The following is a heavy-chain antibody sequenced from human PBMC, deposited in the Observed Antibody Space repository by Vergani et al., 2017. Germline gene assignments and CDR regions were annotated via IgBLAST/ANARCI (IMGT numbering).Heavy chain of an antibody. Sequence: QVQLVQSGAEVKKPGASVKVSCKASGYPFTSYYMHWVRQAPGQGLEWMGIINPSGGSTSYAQKFQGRVTMTRDTSTSTVYMELRSLRSDDTAVYYCARDPDIVVVPAAPYYYYYYGMDVWGQGTTVTVSS. CDR1: GYPFTSYY. J-gene: IGHJ6*02. D-gene: IGHD2-2*01. V-gene: IGHV1-46*01. CDR3: ARDPDIVVVPAAPYYYYYYGMDV. CDR2: INPSGGST.